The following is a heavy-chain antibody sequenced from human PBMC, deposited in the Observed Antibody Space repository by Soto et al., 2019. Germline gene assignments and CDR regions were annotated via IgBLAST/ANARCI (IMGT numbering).Heavy chain of an antibody. V-gene: IGHV4-59*01. Sequence: PSETLSLTCTVSGGSISSYYWSWIRQPPGKGLEWIGYIYYSGSTNYNPSLKSRVTISVDTSKNQFSLKLSSVTAADTAVYYCARVSVYTARARRGYYYVMAVGGKGTTVT. D-gene: IGHD5-18*01. CDR1: GGSISSYY. CDR2: IYYSGST. J-gene: IGHJ6*04. CDR3: ARVSVYTARARRGYYYVMAV.